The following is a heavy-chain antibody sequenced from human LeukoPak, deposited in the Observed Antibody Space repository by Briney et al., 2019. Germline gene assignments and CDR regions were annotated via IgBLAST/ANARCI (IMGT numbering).Heavy chain of an antibody. Sequence: AGGSLRLSCAASGFTFSSYGMHWVRQAPGKGLEWVAVISYDGSNKYYADSVKGRFTISRDNSKNTLYLQMNSLRAEDTAVYYCASLVGAIPFDYWGQGTLVTVSP. CDR2: ISYDGSNK. V-gene: IGHV3-30*03. D-gene: IGHD1-26*01. J-gene: IGHJ4*02. CDR1: GFTFSSYG. CDR3: ASLVGAIPFDY.